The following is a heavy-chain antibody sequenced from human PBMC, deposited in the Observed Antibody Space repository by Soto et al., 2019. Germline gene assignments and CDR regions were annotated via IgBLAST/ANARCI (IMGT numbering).Heavy chain of an antibody. Sequence: QVQLQESGPGLVKPSETLSLTCTVSGGSISSYYWTWIRQPPGKGLEWIGSVSSSGSTKYNPSLKSRLSISVDTSKNQFSLKLSSVTAADTALYYCAGDKNNSSGYFYWGQGTLVTVSS. CDR1: GGSISSYY. J-gene: IGHJ4*02. D-gene: IGHD6-13*01. V-gene: IGHV4-59*01. CDR3: AGDKNNSSGYFY. CDR2: VSSSGST.